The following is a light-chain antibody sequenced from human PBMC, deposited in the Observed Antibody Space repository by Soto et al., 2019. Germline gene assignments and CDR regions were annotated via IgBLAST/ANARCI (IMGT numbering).Light chain of an antibody. CDR3: QQYGSSPPT. CDR1: QSVSSSY. CDR2: GAS. V-gene: IGKV3-20*01. J-gene: IGKJ2*01. Sequence: EIVLTQSPGTLSLSPGERATLSCRASQSVSSSYLAWYQQKPGQAPRLLIYGASSRATGIPDRFSGSGSVTEFTLTISRLEPEEFAVYYCQQYGSSPPTFGQGTKLEIK.